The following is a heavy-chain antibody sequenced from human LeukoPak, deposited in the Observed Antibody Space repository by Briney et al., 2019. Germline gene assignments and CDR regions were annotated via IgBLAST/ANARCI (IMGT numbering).Heavy chain of an antibody. D-gene: IGHD6-13*01. V-gene: IGHV3-21*01. CDR3: ASFGSSSLGTGDY. Sequence: PGGSLRLSCAASGFTFSSYSMNWVRQAPGKGLEWVSSISSSSYIYYADSVKGRFTISRDNAKNSLYLQMNSLRAEGTAVYYCASFGSSSLGTGDYWGQGTLVTVSS. CDR1: GFTFSSYS. J-gene: IGHJ4*02. CDR2: ISSSSYI.